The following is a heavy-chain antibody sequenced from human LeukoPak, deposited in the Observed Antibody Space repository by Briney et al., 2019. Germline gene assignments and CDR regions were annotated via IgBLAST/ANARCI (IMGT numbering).Heavy chain of an antibody. CDR2: IYYSGST. D-gene: IGHD6-19*01. Sequence: SETLSLTCTVSGGSISSSSYYWGWIRQPPGKGLEWIGSIYYSGSTYYNPSLKSRVTISVDTSNNQFSLKLSSVTAADTAVYYCARQVAGSGWGVGGWYFDLWGRGTLVTVSS. CDR3: ARQVAGSGWGVGGWYFDL. CDR1: GGSISSSSYY. V-gene: IGHV4-39*01. J-gene: IGHJ2*01.